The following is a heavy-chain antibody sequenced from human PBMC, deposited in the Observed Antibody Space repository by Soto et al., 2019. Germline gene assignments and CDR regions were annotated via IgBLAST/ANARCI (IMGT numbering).Heavy chain of an antibody. CDR3: AKDTGSLLDRDF. J-gene: IGHJ4*02. CDR1: GFTFSTYA. Sequence: GGSLRLSCAASGFTFSTYAMSWVRQAPGKGLEWVSAISPNGDATYYADSVKGRFTISRDNSRNTLYLQMNSLKADDTAVYSCAKDTGSLLDRDFWGQGTLVTVSS. CDR2: ISPNGDAT. V-gene: IGHV3-23*01.